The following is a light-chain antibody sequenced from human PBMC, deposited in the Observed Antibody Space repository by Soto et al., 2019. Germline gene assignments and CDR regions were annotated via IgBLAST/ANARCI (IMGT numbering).Light chain of an antibody. Sequence: DIQMTHSPSSLSASVGDRVTITFRASQGISTYLNWYQQRPGKAPKLLIYAASSLQSGVPSRFSGSGSETHFTLTISSLQPEDFATYSCQQSYSTTWTFGQGTKVDIK. CDR3: QQSYSTTWT. V-gene: IGKV1-39*01. CDR1: QGISTY. CDR2: AAS. J-gene: IGKJ1*01.